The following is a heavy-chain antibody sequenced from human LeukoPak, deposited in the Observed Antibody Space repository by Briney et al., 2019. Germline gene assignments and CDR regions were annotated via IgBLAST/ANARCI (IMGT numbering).Heavy chain of an antibody. V-gene: IGHV3-74*01. CDR1: GFTFSSYW. Sequence: GGSLRLSCAASGFTFSSYWMHWVRQVPGKGLVWVSHINSDGSSTNYADSVKGRFTISRDNAKNSLYLQMNSLRAEDTAVYYCARENYYYHSSGYYPYYFDYWGQGTLVTVSS. D-gene: IGHD3-22*01. J-gene: IGHJ4*02. CDR3: ARENYYYHSSGYYPYYFDY. CDR2: INSDGSST.